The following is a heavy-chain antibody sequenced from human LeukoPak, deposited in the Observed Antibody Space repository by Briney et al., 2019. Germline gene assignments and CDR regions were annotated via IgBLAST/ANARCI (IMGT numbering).Heavy chain of an antibody. V-gene: IGHV3-9*01. CDR1: GFTFDDYA. CDR2: ISWNSGSI. J-gene: IGHJ4*02. Sequence: GGSLRLSCAASGFTFDDYAMHWVRQAPGKGLEWVSGISWNSGSIAYADSVKGRFTISRDNAKNSLCLQMNSLRAEDTALYYCAKDFGRSAYDRPFDYWGQGTLVTVSS. CDR3: AKDFGRSAYDRPFDY. D-gene: IGHD5-12*01.